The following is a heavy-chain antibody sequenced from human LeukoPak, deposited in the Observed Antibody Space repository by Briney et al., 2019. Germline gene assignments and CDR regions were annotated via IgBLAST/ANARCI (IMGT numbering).Heavy chain of an antibody. CDR3: ARERSKRDAFDI. CDR1: GGSISSGDYY. Sequence: PSETLSLTCTVSGGSISSGDYYWSWIRQPPGKGLEWIGYIYYSGSTYYNPSLKSRVTISVDTSKNQFSLKLSSVTAADTAVYYCARERSKRDAFDIWGQGTMVTVSS. V-gene: IGHV4-30-4*01. CDR2: IYYSGST. J-gene: IGHJ3*02.